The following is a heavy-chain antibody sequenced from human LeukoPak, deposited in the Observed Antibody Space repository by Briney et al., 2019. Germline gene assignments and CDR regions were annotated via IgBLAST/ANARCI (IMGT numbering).Heavy chain of an antibody. CDR2: IIPIFGTA. J-gene: IGHJ3*02. CDR1: GGTFSSYA. D-gene: IGHD3-22*01. V-gene: IGHV1-69*06. Sequence: ASVKVSCKASGGTFSSYAISWVRQAPGQGLEWMGGIIPIFGTANSAKKFQGRGTITADKSTSTAYMELSSLRSENTAVYYCDTQTYYYDSSGLSAFDIWGQGTMVTVSS. CDR3: DTQTYYYDSSGLSAFDI.